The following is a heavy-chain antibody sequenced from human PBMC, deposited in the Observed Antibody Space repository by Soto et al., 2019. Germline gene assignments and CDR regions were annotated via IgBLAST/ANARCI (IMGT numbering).Heavy chain of an antibody. D-gene: IGHD6-13*01. CDR3: ARGGSSWSAEYYQH. CDR1: GYIFSNYG. Sequence: QVQLVQSGAEVKKPGASVKVSCKASGYIFSNYGISWVRQAPGQGPEWMGWISGYNGDTNYAQTLQGRVTMTTDTSTSTAYMELRSLRSDDTAVYYCARGGSSWSAEYYQHWGQGTLVIVSS. CDR2: ISGYNGDT. J-gene: IGHJ1*01. V-gene: IGHV1-18*01.